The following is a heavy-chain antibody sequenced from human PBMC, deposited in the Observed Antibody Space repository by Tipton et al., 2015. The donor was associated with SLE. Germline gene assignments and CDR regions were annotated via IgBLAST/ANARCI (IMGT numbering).Heavy chain of an antibody. D-gene: IGHD6-19*01. CDR1: GFTFSSYA. CDR3: ARESFETPGIAVA. V-gene: IGHV3-30-3*01. CDR2: ISYDGSNK. J-gene: IGHJ4*02. Sequence: RSLRLSCAASGFTFSSYAMHWVRQAPGKGLEWVAVISYDGSNKYYADSVKGRFTISRDNSKNTLYLQMNSLRAEDTAVYYCARESFETPGIAVAWGQGTLVTVSS.